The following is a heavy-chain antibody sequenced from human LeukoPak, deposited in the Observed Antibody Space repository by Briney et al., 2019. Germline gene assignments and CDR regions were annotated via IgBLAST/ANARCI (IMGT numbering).Heavy chain of an antibody. V-gene: IGHV1-18*01. Sequence: ASVKVSCKASGYTFTSYGISWVRQAPRQGLEWMGWISAYNGNTNYAQKLQGRVTMTTDTSTSTAYMELRSLRSDDTAVYYCARGPYYDFWSGYYVGPPDYWGQGTLVTVSS. CDR3: ARGPYYDFWSGYYVGPPDY. J-gene: IGHJ4*02. D-gene: IGHD3-3*01. CDR1: GYTFTSYG. CDR2: ISAYNGNT.